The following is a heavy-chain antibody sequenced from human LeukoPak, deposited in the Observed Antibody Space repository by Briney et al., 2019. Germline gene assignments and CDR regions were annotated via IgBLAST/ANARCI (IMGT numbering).Heavy chain of an antibody. CDR1: GGSFSGYY. CDR3: ARHRRIAARYHFDY. J-gene: IGHJ4*02. Sequence: SETLSLTCAVYGGSFSGYYWSWIRQPPGKGLEWIGEINHSGSTNYNPSLKSRVTISVDTSKNQFSLKLSSVTAADTAVYYCARHRRIAARYHFDYWGQGTLVTVSS. CDR2: INHSGST. V-gene: IGHV4-34*01. D-gene: IGHD6-6*01.